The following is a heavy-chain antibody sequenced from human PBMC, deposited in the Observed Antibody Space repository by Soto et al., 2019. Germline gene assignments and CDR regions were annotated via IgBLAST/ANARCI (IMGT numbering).Heavy chain of an antibody. CDR1: DGSISSGGYS. J-gene: IGHJ4*02. D-gene: IGHD2-21*02. CDR2: IYHSGST. Sequence: SETLSLTCAVSDGSISSGGYSWSWIRQPPGKGLEWIGYIYHSGSTYYNPSLKSRVTISVDRSKNQFSLKLSSVTAADTAVYYCAGGGVQGGNSVRYWGQGTLVTVSS. V-gene: IGHV4-30-2*01. CDR3: AGGGVQGGNSVRY.